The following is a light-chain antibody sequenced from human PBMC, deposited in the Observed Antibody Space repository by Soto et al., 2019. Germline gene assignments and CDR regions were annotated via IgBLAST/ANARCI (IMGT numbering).Light chain of an antibody. J-gene: IGLJ3*02. CDR2: EVS. CDR1: SSDVGGSNY. Sequence: SALTQPASVSGSPGQSIAISCTGTSSDVGGSNYVSWYQQHPGKAPKLMIYEVSNRPSGVSDRFSGSKSGNTASLTISGLQAEDEADYYCSSYTTSSRLFGGGTKLTVL. V-gene: IGLV2-14*01. CDR3: SSYTTSSRL.